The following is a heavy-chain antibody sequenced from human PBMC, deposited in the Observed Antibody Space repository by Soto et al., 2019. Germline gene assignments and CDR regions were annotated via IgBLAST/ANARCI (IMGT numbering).Heavy chain of an antibody. J-gene: IGHJ4*02. D-gene: IGHD2-8*01. V-gene: IGHV3-11*06. CDR3: ARTPDCTNGVCSAGFDY. Sequence: LRLSCAASGFTFSDYYMSWIRQAPGKGLEWVSYISSSSCYTNYADSVKGRFTISRDNAKNSLYLQMNSLRAEDTAVYYCARTPDCTNGVCSAGFDYWGQGTLVTVSS. CDR1: GFTFSDYY. CDR2: ISSSSCYT.